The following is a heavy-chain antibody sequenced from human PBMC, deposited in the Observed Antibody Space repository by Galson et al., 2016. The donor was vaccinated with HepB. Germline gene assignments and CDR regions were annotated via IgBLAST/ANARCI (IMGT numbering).Heavy chain of an antibody. CDR1: GGSITTDY. CDR3: ARATISDWHFDL. Sequence: LSLTCTVSGGSITTDYWTWIRQPPGKGLEWIGYISYSGTSKYSPSLRSRVTISGDTSKNQFSLKLISVTAADTAVYYCARATISDWHFDLWGRGTLVAVSS. J-gene: IGHJ2*01. V-gene: IGHV4-59*01. CDR2: ISYSGTS.